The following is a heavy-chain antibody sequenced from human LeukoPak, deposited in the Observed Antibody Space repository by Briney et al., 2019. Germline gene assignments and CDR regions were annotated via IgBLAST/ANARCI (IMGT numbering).Heavy chain of an antibody. CDR2: ISWDGGST. Sequence: GGSLRLSCAASGFTFDDYAMHWVRQAPGKGLEWVSLISWDGGSTYYADSVKGRFTISRDNSKNSLYPQMNSLRAEDTALYYCAKDRQWTFDYWGQGTLVTVSS. V-gene: IGHV3-43D*03. J-gene: IGHJ4*02. CDR1: GFTFDDYA. CDR3: AKDRQWTFDY. D-gene: IGHD3/OR15-3a*01.